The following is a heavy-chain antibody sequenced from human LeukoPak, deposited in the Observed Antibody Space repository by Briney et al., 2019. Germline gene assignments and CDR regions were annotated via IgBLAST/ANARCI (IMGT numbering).Heavy chain of an antibody. CDR1: GGSISSGKYY. Sequence: SETLSLTCTVSGGSISSGKYYWSWIRQHPGKGLEWIGYIYYSGSTYYSPSLKSRVTISIDTSKNQFSLKLSSVTAADTAVYYCARGGTPDYWGHGTLVTVSS. CDR3: ARGGTPDY. J-gene: IGHJ4*01. D-gene: IGHD1-14*01. CDR2: IYYSGST. V-gene: IGHV4-31*03.